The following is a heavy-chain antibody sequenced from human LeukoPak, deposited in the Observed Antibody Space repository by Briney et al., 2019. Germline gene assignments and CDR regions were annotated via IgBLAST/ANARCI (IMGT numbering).Heavy chain of an antibody. CDR1: GGSISSSSYY. J-gene: IGHJ4*02. Sequence: SETLSLTCTVSGGSISSSSYYWGWIRQPPGKWLEWIGSIYYSGSTYYNPSLKSRVTISVDTSKNQFSLKLSSVTAADTAVYYCARNSHRGSYYGSRPDYWGQGTLVTVSS. CDR2: IYYSGST. V-gene: IGHV4-39*07. D-gene: IGHD1-26*01. CDR3: ARNSHRGSYYGSRPDY.